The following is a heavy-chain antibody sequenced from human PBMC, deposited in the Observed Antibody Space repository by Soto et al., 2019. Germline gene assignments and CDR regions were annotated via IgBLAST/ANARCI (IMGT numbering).Heavy chain of an antibody. CDR3: ARGIYDYVWGRYRPTDFDY. D-gene: IGHD3-16*02. J-gene: IGHJ4*02. V-gene: IGHV2-26*01. Sequence: QVTLKESGPVLVKPTETLTLTCTVSGFSLSNARMGVSWIRQPPGKALEWLAHIFSNDEKSYSTSLKSRLTISKDTSKSQVVLTMTNMDPVDTATYYCARGIYDYVWGRYRPTDFDYWGQGTLVTVSS. CDR1: GFSLSNARMG. CDR2: IFSNDEK.